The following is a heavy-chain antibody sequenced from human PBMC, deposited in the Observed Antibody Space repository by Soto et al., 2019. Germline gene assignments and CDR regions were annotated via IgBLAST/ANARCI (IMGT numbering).Heavy chain of an antibody. D-gene: IGHD3-10*01. J-gene: IGHJ6*02. CDR1: GGSVSSGSYY. Sequence: PSETLSLICTVSGGSVSSGSYYWSWIRQPPGKGLEWIGYIYYSGSTNYNPSLKSRVTISVDTSKNQFSLKLSSVTAADTAVYYCARTMVRGENYYGMDVWGQGTTVTVSS. V-gene: IGHV4-61*01. CDR3: ARTMVRGENYYGMDV. CDR2: IYYSGST.